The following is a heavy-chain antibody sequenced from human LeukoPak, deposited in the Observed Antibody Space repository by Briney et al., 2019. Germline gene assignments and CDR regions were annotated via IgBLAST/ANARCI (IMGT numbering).Heavy chain of an antibody. CDR1: GGTFSSYA. CDR3: ASGVGYSYGEFDY. Sequence: GSSVTVSCKASGGTFSSYAISWVRQVPGQGLEWMGGIIPIFGTANYAQKFQGRVTITADESTSTAYMELSSLRSEDTAVYYCASGVGYSYGEFDYWGQGTLVTVSS. CDR2: IIPIFGTA. V-gene: IGHV1-69*01. J-gene: IGHJ4*02. D-gene: IGHD5-18*01.